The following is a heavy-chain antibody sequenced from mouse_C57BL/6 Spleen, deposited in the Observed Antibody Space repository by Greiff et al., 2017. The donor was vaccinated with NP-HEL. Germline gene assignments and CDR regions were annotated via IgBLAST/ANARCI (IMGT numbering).Heavy chain of an antibody. J-gene: IGHJ4*01. CDR1: GYAFSSSW. CDR3: ARSDQTAQAAMDY. CDR2: IYPGDGDT. Sequence: QVQLKQSGPELVKPGASVKISCKASGYAFSSSWMNWVKQRPGKGLEWIGRIYPGDGDTNYNGKFKGKATLTADKSSSTAYMQLSSLTSEDSAVYFCARSDQTAQAAMDYWGQGTSVTVSS. D-gene: IGHD3-2*02. V-gene: IGHV1-82*01.